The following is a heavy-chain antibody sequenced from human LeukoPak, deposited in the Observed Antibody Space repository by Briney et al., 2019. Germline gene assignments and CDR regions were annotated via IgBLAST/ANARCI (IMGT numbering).Heavy chain of an antibody. CDR1: GYSISSGYY. D-gene: IGHD1-26*01. CDR3: ARERSSIYYAFDY. V-gene: IGHV4-38-2*02. J-gene: IGHJ4*02. Sequence: SETLSLTCTVSGYSISSGYYWGWIRPPPGKGLEWIGSIYHSGSTYYNPSLKSRVTISVDTSKNQFSLKLSSVTAADTAVYYCARERSSIYYAFDYWGQGTLVTVSS. CDR2: IYHSGST.